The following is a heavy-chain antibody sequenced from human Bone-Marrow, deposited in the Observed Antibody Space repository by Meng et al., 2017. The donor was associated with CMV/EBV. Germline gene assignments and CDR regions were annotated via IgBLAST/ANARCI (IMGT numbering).Heavy chain of an antibody. CDR1: GGSISSSSYY. J-gene: IGHJ5*02. CDR3: AREAYCSSTSCSRGDNWFDP. Sequence: SETLSLTCTVSGGSISSSSYYWGWIRQPPGKGLERLGSIYYSGSTYYNPSLKSRVTISVDTSKNQFSLKLSSVTAADTAVYYCAREAYCSSTSCSRGDNWFDPWGQGTLVTVSS. V-gene: IGHV4-39*07. D-gene: IGHD2-2*01. CDR2: IYYSGST.